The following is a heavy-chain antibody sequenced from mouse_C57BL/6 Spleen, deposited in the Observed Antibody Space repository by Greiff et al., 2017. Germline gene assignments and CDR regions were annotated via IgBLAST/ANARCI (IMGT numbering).Heavy chain of an antibody. CDR2: IYPGDGDT. D-gene: IGHD1-1*01. V-gene: IGHV1-82*01. CDR3: AREDYGVYYYAMDY. CDR1: GYAFSSSW. J-gene: IGHJ4*01. Sequence: QVQLKQSGPELVKPGASVKISCKASGYAFSSSWMNWVKQRPGKGLEWIGRIYPGDGDTNYNGKFKGKATLTADKSSSTAYMHLSSLTSEDSAVYFCAREDYGVYYYAMDYWGQGTSVTVSS.